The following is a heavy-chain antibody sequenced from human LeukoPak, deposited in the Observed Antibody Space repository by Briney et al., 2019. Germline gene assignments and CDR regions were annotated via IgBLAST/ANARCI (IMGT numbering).Heavy chain of an antibody. Sequence: ASVKVSCKASGYTFTGYYMHWVRQAPGQGLEWMGWINPYSGGTNYAQKFQGRVTMTRDMSISTAYMELSRLRSDDTAVYYCARDLDTMIVVGVRNDAFDIWGQGTMVTVSS. J-gene: IGHJ3*02. D-gene: IGHD3-22*01. V-gene: IGHV1-2*02. CDR1: GYTFTGYY. CDR3: ARDLDTMIVVGVRNDAFDI. CDR2: INPYSGGT.